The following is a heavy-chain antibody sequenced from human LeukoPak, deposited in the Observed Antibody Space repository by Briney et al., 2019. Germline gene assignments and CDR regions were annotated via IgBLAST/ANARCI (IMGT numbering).Heavy chain of an antibody. CDR3: AELGITMTGGV. J-gene: IGHJ6*04. CDR2: ISGSGGST. Sequence: GGSLRLSCAASGFTFSSYGMSWVRQAPGKGLEWVSAISGSGGSTYYADSVKGRSTISRDNAKNSLYLQMNSLRAEDTAVYYCAELGITMTGGVWGKGTTVTISS. D-gene: IGHD3-10*02. CDR1: GFTFSSYG. V-gene: IGHV3-23*01.